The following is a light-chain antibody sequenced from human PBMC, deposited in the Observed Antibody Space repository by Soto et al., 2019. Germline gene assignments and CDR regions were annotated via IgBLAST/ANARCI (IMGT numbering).Light chain of an antibody. CDR1: NIGSKV. CDR2: DDR. V-gene: IGLV3-21*02. CDR3: QSYDSSLSGLYV. Sequence: SYELTQPPSVSVAPGQTARISCGGDNIGSKVVHWFQQKPGQAPLLVVYDDRARPSGIPERFSGSNSGTSASLAITGLQAEDEADYYCQSYDSSLSGLYVFGTGTKLTVL. J-gene: IGLJ1*01.